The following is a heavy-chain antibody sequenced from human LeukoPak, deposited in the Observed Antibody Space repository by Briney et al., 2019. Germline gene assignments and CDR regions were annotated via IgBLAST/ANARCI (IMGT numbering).Heavy chain of an antibody. Sequence: PSETLSLTCTVSGGSISTYDWSWIRQPPGKGLEWIGHIYYSGITNYNPSLKSRVSISVDTSKNQFSLKVSSVTAVDTAVYYCARGSLGDYGNWFDLWGQGTLVTVSS. V-gene: IGHV4-59*01. J-gene: IGHJ5*02. D-gene: IGHD4-17*01. CDR2: IYYSGIT. CDR1: GGSISTYD. CDR3: ARGSLGDYGNWFDL.